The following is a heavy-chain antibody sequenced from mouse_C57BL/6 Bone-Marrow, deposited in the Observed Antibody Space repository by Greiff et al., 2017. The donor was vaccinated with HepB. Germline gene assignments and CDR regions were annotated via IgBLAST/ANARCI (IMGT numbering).Heavy chain of an antibody. D-gene: IGHD2-3*01. CDR3: ARWDDILYYYAMDY. CDR2: IYPSDSET. V-gene: IGHV1-61*01. J-gene: IGHJ4*01. Sequence: VQLQQPGAELVRPGSSVKLSCKASGYTFTSYWMDWVKQRPGQGLEWIGNIYPSDSETHYNQKFKDKATLTVDKSSSTAYMQLSSLTSEDSAVYYSARWDDILYYYAMDYWGQGTSVTVSS. CDR1: GYTFTSYW.